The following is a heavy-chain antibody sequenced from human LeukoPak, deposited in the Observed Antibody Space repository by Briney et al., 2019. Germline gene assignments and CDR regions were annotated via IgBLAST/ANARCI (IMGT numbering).Heavy chain of an antibody. D-gene: IGHD5-18*01. J-gene: IGHJ6*02. V-gene: IGHV3-66*01. CDR2: IYSGGGT. CDR1: GFTVSNSY. Sequence: PGGSLRLSCAASGFTVSNSYMSWVRQAPGKGLEWVSVIYSGGGTYYADSVKGRFTISRDNSRNTLYLQMNSLRAEETAVYYCARDRSVDTGYYYGMDVWGQGTTVTVSS. CDR3: ARDRSVDTGYYYGMDV.